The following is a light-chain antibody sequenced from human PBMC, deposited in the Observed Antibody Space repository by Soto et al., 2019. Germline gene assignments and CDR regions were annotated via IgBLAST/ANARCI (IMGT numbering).Light chain of an antibody. J-gene: IGLJ2*01. CDR1: SKDVGRDNY. Sequence: QSALTQPPSASGSLGQSVTISCSGTSKDVGRDNYVSWYQQHAGQTPKVIIYDVFQRPSGVPDRFSGSKSGTTAYLTVSNLQSEDEAEYFCSAYGGRNNFVVFGGGTKVTVL. CDR2: DVF. V-gene: IGLV2-8*01. CDR3: SAYGGRNNFVV.